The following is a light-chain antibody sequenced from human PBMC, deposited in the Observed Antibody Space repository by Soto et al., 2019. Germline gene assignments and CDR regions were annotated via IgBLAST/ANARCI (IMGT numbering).Light chain of an antibody. CDR1: SSDVGGYNY. J-gene: IGLJ1*01. Sequence: QSALTQPASVSGSPGQSITISCTGTSSDVGGYNYVSWYQQLPGKAPKFMIYDVSNRPSGVSNRFSGSKSGNTASLTISGLQAEDEADYYCCSYTTSNTRQIVFGTGTQLTVL. V-gene: IGLV2-14*01. CDR2: DVS. CDR3: CSYTTSNTRQIV.